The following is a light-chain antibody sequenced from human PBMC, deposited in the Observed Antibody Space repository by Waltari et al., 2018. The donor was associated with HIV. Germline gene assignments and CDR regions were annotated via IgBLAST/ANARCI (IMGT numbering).Light chain of an antibody. CDR1: SSNIGNNA. CDR2: YDD. Sequence: QSVLTQPPSVSEAPRQRVTISCSGSSSNIGNNAVNWYQQLPGKAPKLLIYYDDLVPSGVSDRISGSKSGTSGSLVISGLQSEDEATYYCAAWDDSLNGHWVFGGGTKLTVL. CDR3: AAWDDSLNGHWV. J-gene: IGLJ3*02. V-gene: IGLV1-36*01.